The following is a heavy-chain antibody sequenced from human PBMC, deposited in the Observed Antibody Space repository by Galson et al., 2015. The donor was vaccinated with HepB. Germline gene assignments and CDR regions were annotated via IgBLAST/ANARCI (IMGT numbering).Heavy chain of an antibody. D-gene: IGHD3-22*01. CDR2: FDPENGKT. CDR3: TTDFHYYDRRGYVSLDS. V-gene: IGHV1-24*01. Sequence: SVKVSCKVSGVALSELSIHWVRQAPGKGLEWIGSFDPENGKTNNKENFQGRVTMTEDTSTDTVSMELSSLRSEDTAVYYCTTDFHYYDRRGYVSLDSWGRGTLVIVSS. CDR1: GVALSELS. J-gene: IGHJ4*02.